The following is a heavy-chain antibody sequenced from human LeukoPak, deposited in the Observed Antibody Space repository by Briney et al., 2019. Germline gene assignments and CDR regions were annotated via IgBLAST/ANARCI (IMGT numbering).Heavy chain of an antibody. CDR3: APTAEAYTSWWKV. Sequence: GASVKVSCKASGYKFTHDYMHWVRQAPGQGLEFMGWINPDSGFTNYAQKFKGRVTMTRDTSISTAYLEVRSLTSDDTAVYYCAPTAEAYTSWWKVWGQGTLVTVSS. V-gene: IGHV1-2*02. D-gene: IGHD3-16*01. J-gene: IGHJ4*02. CDR1: GYKFTHDY. CDR2: INPDSGFT.